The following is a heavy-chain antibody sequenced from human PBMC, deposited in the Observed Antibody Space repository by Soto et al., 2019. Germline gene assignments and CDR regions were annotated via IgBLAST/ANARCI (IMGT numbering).Heavy chain of an antibody. J-gene: IGHJ5*02. D-gene: IGHD3-22*01. CDR2: IYWDDDK. CDR3: AHTQFGIYDSSANRFDP. V-gene: IGHV2-5*02. Sequence: QITLNESGPTLVKPTQTLTLTCTFSGFSLSTSGVGVGWIRQPPGKALEWLALIYWDDDKRYSPSLKSRLTITKDTSKKHVVLTMTTMAPVDTATDYCAHTQFGIYDSSANRFDPWGQGTLFTVSS. CDR1: GFSLSTSGVG.